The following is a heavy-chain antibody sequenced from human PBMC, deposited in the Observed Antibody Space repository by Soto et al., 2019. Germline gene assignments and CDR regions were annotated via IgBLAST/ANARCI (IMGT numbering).Heavy chain of an antibody. CDR3: ARDSIHYGEYESMDY. V-gene: IGHV3-21*01. D-gene: IGHD4-17*01. J-gene: IGHJ4*02. CDR1: GFTFSSYS. CDR2: ISSSSSYI. Sequence: PGGSLRLSCAASGFTFSSYSMNWVRQAPGKGLEWVSSISSSSSYIYYADSVKGRFTISRDNAKNSLYLQMNSLRAEDTAVYYCARDSIHYGEYESMDYWGQGTLVTVSS.